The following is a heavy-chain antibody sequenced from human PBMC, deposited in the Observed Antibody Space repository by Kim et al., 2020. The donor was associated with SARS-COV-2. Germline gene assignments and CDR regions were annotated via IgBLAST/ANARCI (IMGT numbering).Heavy chain of an antibody. D-gene: IGHD2-15*01. Sequence: APVKVSCKASGYTFTSYYMHWVRQAPGQGLEWMGIINPSGGSTSYAQKFQGRVTMTRDTSTSTVYMELSSLRSEDTAVYYCARESTVVAANVYWYFDLWGRGTLVTVSS. CDR3: ARESTVVAANVYWYFDL. CDR1: GYTFTSYY. CDR2: INPSGGST. J-gene: IGHJ2*01. V-gene: IGHV1-46*01.